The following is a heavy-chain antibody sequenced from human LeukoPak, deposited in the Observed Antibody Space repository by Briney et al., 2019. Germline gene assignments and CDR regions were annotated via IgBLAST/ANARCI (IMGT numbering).Heavy chain of an antibody. V-gene: IGHV3-43D*03. CDR3: AELGITMIGGV. CDR1: GFTFDDYA. Sequence: GGSLRLSCAASGFTFDDYAMHWVRQAPGKGLEWVSLISWDGGSTYYADSVKGRFTISRGNAKNSLYLQMNSLRAEDTAVYYCAELGITMIGGVWGKGTTVTISS. J-gene: IGHJ6*04. D-gene: IGHD3-10*02. CDR2: ISWDGGST.